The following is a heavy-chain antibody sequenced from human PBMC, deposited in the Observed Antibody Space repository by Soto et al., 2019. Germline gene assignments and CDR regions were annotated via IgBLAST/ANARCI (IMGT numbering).Heavy chain of an antibody. V-gene: IGHV1-18*01. CDR1: GYTFTSYG. CDR2: ISAYNGNT. D-gene: IGHD3-9*01. CDR3: ATSPGDPDILTGYYRNYYYYGMDV. J-gene: IGHJ6*02. Sequence: GASVKVSCKASGYTFTSYGISWVRQAPGQVLEWMGWISAYNGNTNYAQKLQGRVTMTTDKSTSTAYMGLRSLRSDDTAVYYCATSPGDPDILTGYYRNYYYYGMDVWGQGTTVTVS.